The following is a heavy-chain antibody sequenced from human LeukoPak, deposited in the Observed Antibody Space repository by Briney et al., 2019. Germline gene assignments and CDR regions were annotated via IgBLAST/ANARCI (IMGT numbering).Heavy chain of an antibody. J-gene: IGHJ3*02. CDR3: ARPYSSGWFGAFDI. CDR2: IYPGDSDT. CDR1: GYSFTSYW. V-gene: IGHV5-51*01. D-gene: IGHD6-19*01. Sequence: GESLKISWKGSGYSFTSYWIAWVRQMPGQGLEWMGIIYPGDSDTRYSPSFQGQVTISADKSISTAYLQWSSLKASDTAMYYCARPYSSGWFGAFDIWGQGTMVTVSS.